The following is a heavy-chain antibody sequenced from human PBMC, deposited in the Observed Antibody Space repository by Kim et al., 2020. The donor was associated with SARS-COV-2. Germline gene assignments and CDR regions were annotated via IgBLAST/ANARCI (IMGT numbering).Heavy chain of an antibody. D-gene: IGHD6-19*01. Sequence: YADSVKGRFTISRDNSKNTLYLQMNSLRAEDTAVYYCAKEQRAVAGGIDYWGQGTLVTVSS. CDR3: AKEQRAVAGGIDY. V-gene: IGHV3-23*01. J-gene: IGHJ4*02.